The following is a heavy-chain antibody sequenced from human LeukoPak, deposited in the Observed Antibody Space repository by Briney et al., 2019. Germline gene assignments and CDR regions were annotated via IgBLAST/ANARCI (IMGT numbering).Heavy chain of an antibody. CDR2: INTYNSNT. J-gene: IGHJ1*01. CDR1: GYPLTRYG. D-gene: IGHD1-1*01. Sequence: GASVKVSCKASGYPLTRYGLSWVRQAPGQGLEWMGWINTYNSNTNYAQKLQGRVTMTTDTSTSTAYMELRSLRSDDTAVYYCARTGTEDDFQHWGQGTLVTVSS. V-gene: IGHV1-18*01. CDR3: ARTGTEDDFQH.